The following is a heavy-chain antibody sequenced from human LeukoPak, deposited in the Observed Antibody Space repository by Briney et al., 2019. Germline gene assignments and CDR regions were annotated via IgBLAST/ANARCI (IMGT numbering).Heavy chain of an antibody. CDR3: ARDPGPGSSKRNGFGY. J-gene: IGHJ4*02. CDR1: GFTFSSYS. Sequence: GGSLRLSCAASGFTFSSYSMNWVRQAPGKGLEWVSSISSSSSYIYYADSVKGRFTISRDNAKNSLYLQMNSLRAEDTAVYYCARDPGPGSSKRNGFGYWGQGTLVTVSS. CDR2: ISSSSSYI. D-gene: IGHD1-26*01. V-gene: IGHV3-21*01.